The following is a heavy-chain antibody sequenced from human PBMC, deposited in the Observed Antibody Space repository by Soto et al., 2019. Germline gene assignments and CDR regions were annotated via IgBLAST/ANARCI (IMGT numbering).Heavy chain of an antibody. J-gene: IGHJ5*02. Sequence: SETLSLTCTVSGGSISSYYWSWIRQPPGKGLEWIGYIYYSGSTNCNPSLKSRVTISVDTSKNKFSLKLSSVTAADTAVYYCARFSITMARGVRWFDPWGQGTLVTVSS. CDR1: GGSISSYY. CDR3: ARFSITMARGVRWFDP. V-gene: IGHV4-59*08. CDR2: IYYSGST. D-gene: IGHD3-10*01.